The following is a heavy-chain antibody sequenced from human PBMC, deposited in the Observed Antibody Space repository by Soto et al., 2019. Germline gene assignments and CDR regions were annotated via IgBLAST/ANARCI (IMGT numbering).Heavy chain of an antibody. V-gene: IGHV4-31*03. J-gene: IGHJ6*03. CDR3: ARGGDCSSTSCYGSGGMDV. CDR1: GGSISSGGYY. D-gene: IGHD2-2*01. CDR2: IYYSGST. Sequence: SETLSLTCTVSGGSISSGGYYWSWIRQHPGKGLEWIGYIYYSGSTYYNPSLKSRVTISVDTSKNQFSLKLSSVTAADTAVYYCARGGDCSSTSCYGSGGMDVWGKGTTVPVSS.